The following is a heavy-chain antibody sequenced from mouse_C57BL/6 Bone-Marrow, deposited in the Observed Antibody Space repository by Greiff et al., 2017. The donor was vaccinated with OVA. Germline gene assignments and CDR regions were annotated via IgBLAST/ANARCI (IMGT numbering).Heavy chain of an antibody. V-gene: IGHV1-55*01. Sequence: QVQLQQPGAELVKPGASVKMSCKASGYTFTSYWITWVKQRPGQGLEWIGDIYPGSGSTNYNEKFKSKATLTVDTSSSTAYMQLSSLTSEDSAVYYCARGGVYYYGSSPWFAYWGQGTLVTVSA. CDR1: GYTFTSYW. D-gene: IGHD1-1*01. CDR2: IYPGSGST. CDR3: ARGGVYYYGSSPWFAY. J-gene: IGHJ3*01.